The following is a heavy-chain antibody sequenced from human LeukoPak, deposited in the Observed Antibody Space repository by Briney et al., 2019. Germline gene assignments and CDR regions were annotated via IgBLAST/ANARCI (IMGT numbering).Heavy chain of an antibody. D-gene: IGHD4-4*01. CDR3: ARDRGTMTTPQNFDY. V-gene: IGHV1-18*01. J-gene: IGHJ4*02. Sequence: ASVKVSCKASGYTFTSYGISWVRQAPGQGIEWMGWISAYNGNTNYAQKLQGRVTVTTDTSTSTAYMELRSLRSDDTAVYYCARDRGTMTTPQNFDYWGQGTLVTVSS. CDR1: GYTFTSYG. CDR2: ISAYNGNT.